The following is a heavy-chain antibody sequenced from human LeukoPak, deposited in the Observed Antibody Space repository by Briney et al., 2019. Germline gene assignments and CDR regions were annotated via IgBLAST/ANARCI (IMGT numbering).Heavy chain of an antibody. D-gene: IGHD3-16*01. CDR3: ARVVYYDYVWGTQNAFAI. V-gene: IGHV1-8*01. Sequence: GASVKVSCKASGYTFTSYDINWVRQATGQGLEWMGWMNPNSGDTGYPQKFQGRVTMTRNTSISTAYMELSSLRSEDTAVYYCARVVYYDYVWGTQNAFAIWGQGTMVTVSS. J-gene: IGHJ3*02. CDR1: GYTFTSYD. CDR2: MNPNSGDT.